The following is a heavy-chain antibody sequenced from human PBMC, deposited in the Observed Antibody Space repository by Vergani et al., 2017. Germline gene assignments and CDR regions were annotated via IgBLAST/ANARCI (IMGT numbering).Heavy chain of an antibody. J-gene: IGHJ4*02. D-gene: IGHD3-22*01. CDR1: GYTFEKYG. CDR3: ARSSGYYSYYFDF. CDR2: IIPIFGTT. V-gene: IGHV1-69*13. Sequence: QVQPVQSGTEVKKPGASVKLSCKASGYTFEKYGINRVRPAPGQGLEWMGRIIPIFGTTSHAQKFQGRVTILADESTSTAYMELSSLRSEDTAVYYCARSSGYYSYYFDFWGQGTLVTVSS.